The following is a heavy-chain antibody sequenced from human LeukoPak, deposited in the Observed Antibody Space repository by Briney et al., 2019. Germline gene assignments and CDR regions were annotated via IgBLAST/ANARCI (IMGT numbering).Heavy chain of an antibody. V-gene: IGHV3-21*04. J-gene: IGHJ3*01. CDR3: ARDRVTLKVIAPPDGFDV. CDR1: GFTFSSYS. Sequence: DPGGSLRLSCAASGFTFSSYSMNWVRQAPGKGLEWVSSISSSSSYIYYADSVKGRFTISRDNSKNTVYLQMSSLRAEDTAVYYCARDRVTLKVIAPPDGFDVWGQGTVVTVSS. D-gene: IGHD2-21*02. CDR2: ISSSSSYI.